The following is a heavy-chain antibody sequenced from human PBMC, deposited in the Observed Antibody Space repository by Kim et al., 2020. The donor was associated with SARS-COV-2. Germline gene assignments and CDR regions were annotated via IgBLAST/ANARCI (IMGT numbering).Heavy chain of an antibody. Sequence: NNDRTNSYYADTVKGLFTISRDKSRNTVDRQMNSLGAEDTALYYCTTVFEYWGQGTLVTVSS. CDR3: TTVFEY. J-gene: IGHJ4*02. V-gene: IGHV3-74*01. CDR2: NNDRTNS.